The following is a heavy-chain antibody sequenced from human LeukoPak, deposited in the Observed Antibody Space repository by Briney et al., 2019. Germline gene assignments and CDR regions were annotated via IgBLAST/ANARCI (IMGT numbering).Heavy chain of an antibody. Sequence: GGSLRLSCAASGFTFSSYAMSWVRQAPGKGREWVSAISGSGGSTDYADSVKSRFTISRDNCENTLYLQMNSLRAEDTALYYCAKTKSSSWHNDAFDMWGQGTMVTVSS. CDR1: GFTFSSYA. CDR3: AKTKSSSWHNDAFDM. CDR2: ISGSGGST. D-gene: IGHD6-13*01. J-gene: IGHJ3*02. V-gene: IGHV3-23*01.